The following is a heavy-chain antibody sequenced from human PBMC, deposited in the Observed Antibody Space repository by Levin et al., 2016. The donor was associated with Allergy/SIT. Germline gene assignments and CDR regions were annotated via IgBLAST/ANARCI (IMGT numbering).Heavy chain of an antibody. V-gene: IGHV4-61*03. D-gene: IGHD3-10*01. CDR3: ARYGRRSQSSYVVSYYHFMDV. CDR2: IYYSGST. J-gene: IGHJ6*03. Sequence: SETLSLTCTVSGGSVSSGSYYWSWIRQPPGKGLEWIGYIYYSGSTNYNPSLKSRLTISGDTSQNHFSLNLTSVTAADTAVYYCARYGRRSQSSYVVSYYHFMDVWGNGTTVTVSS. CDR1: GGSVSSGSYY.